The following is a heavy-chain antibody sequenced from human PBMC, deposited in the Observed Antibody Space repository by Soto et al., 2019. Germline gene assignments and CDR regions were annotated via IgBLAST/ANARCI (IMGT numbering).Heavy chain of an antibody. V-gene: IGHV3-48*02. J-gene: IGHJ6*02. Sequence: EVQLVESGGGLVQPGGSLRLSCAASGFTFSTYSMNWVRQAPGKGLEWVSYISSRSYTIYYVDSVMGRFTISRDNAKNSLYLQRNSLRDEDTAVYYCARGGSSSDNGMDVWGQGTTGTVSS. D-gene: IGHD6-6*01. CDR3: ARGGSSSDNGMDV. CDR1: GFTFSTYS. CDR2: ISSRSYTI.